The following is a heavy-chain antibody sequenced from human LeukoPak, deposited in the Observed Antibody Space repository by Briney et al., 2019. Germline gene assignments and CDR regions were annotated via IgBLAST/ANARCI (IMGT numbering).Heavy chain of an antibody. CDR2: IYHSGST. CDR1: GYSISSGYY. J-gene: IGHJ4*02. Sequence: SETLSLTCTVPGYSISSGYYWGWIRQPPGKGLEWIGSIYHSGSTYYNPSLKSRVTISVDTSKNQFSLKLSSVTAADTAVYYCAVVDTAMSTGSFDYWGQGTLVTVSS. CDR3: AVVDTAMSTGSFDY. D-gene: IGHD5-18*01. V-gene: IGHV4-38-2*02.